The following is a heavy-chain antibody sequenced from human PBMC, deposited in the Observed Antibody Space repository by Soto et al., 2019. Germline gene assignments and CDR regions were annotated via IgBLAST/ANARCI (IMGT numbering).Heavy chain of an antibody. D-gene: IGHD3-3*01. CDR2: IVPLFGTA. J-gene: IGHJ5*02. CDR1: GGTFGNTA. V-gene: IGHV1-69*12. Sequence: QVQLVQSGAEVKEPGSSVNVSCKTSGGTFGNTAVTWVRQVPGQGLEWIGGIVPLFGTANYAQKFRGRVMITADESTSTAYMDLSSLRSDDTAIYYFARDGDPGYSFWSGPLGGGRFDPWGQGTLVTVSS. CDR3: ARDGDPGYSFWSGPLGGGRFDP.